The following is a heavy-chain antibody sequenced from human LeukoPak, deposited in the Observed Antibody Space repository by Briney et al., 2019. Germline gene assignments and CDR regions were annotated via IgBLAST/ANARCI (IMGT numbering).Heavy chain of an antibody. D-gene: IGHD4-17*01. V-gene: IGHV3-48*02. CDR2: ISSGSSTI. J-gene: IGHJ6*02. CDR3: ARNTVTDYYYYGMDV. CDR1: GFTFSSYS. Sequence: GGSLRLSCAASGFTFSSYSMNWVRQAPGKGLEWVSYISSGSSTIYYADSVKGRFTISRDNAKNSLYLQMNSLRDEDTAVYYCARNTVTDYYYYGMDVWGQGTTVTVSS.